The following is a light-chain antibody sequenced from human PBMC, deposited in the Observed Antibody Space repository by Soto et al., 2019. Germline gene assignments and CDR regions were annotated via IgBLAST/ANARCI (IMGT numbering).Light chain of an antibody. CDR2: DTS. J-gene: IGKJ5*01. Sequence: EFVLTQSLGTLSLSPGERATLSCRASQSLANSFIAWYQQKPGQAPRLLIYDTSSRASGIPDRFSGGGSGTDFTLTISRLETEDFAVFYCQQYGTSEIIFGQGTRLEIK. CDR3: QQYGTSEII. V-gene: IGKV3-20*01. CDR1: QSLANSF.